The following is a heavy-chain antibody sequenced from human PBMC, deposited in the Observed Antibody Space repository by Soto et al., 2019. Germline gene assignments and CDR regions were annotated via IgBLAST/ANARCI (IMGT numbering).Heavy chain of an antibody. CDR2: IYPGDSDT. CDR3: ANFRKGHGGNSFWAWFDP. D-gene: IGHD2-21*02. CDR1: GYSFTSYW. J-gene: IGHJ5*02. V-gene: IGHV5-51*01. Sequence: GESLKISCKGSGYSFTSYWIGWVRQMPGKGLEWMGIIYPGDSDTRYSPSFQGQVTISADKSISTAYLQWSSLKASDTAMYYCANFRKGHGGNSFWAWFDPWGQGTLVTVSS.